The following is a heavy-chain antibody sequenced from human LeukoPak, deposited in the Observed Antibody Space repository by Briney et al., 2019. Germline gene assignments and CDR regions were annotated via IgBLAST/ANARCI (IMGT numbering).Heavy chain of an antibody. CDR3: ARSSGYYDY. CDR2: IYYSGST. Sequence: MASETLSLTCTVSGGSISSYYWSWIRQPPGKGLEWIGYIYYSGSTNYNPSLKSRVTISVDTSKNQFSLKLSSVTAADTAVYYCARSSGYYDYWGQGTLVTVSS. CDR1: GGSISSYY. D-gene: IGHD3-22*01. V-gene: IGHV4-59*01. J-gene: IGHJ4*02.